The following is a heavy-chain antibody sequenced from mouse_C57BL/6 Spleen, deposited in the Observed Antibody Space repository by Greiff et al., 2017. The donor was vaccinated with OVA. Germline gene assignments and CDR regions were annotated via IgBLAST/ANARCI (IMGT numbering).Heavy chain of an antibody. CDR2: IAPSDSST. CDR1: GYTFTSYW. V-gene: IGHV1-59*01. Sequence: QVQLQQPGAELVRPGTSVKLSCKASGYTFTSYWMHWVKQRPGQGLEWIGVIAPSDSSTNYTQKFQGKATLTVDTSSSTAYRQLSSLTSEDSAGYYCARSTEYSNDFDDWGQGTTLTGSS. J-gene: IGHJ2*01. CDR3: ARSTEYSNDFDD. D-gene: IGHD2-5*01.